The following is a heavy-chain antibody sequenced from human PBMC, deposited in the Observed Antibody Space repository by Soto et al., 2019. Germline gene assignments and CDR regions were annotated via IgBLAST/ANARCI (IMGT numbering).Heavy chain of an antibody. Sequence: QVRLVQSGAEVNKPGSSVKVSCKASGDTFSSYSISWVRQAPGQGLEWMGGIVPIFGTTVYAPRLRGRLTITADGPTSTSYMELSGLTFEDTAVYYCAANSLGGGSQGDVWGQGTTVTVSS. CDR2: IVPIFGTT. V-gene: IGHV1-69*01. CDR3: AANSLGGGSQGDV. CDR1: GDTFSSYS. D-gene: IGHD3-10*01. J-gene: IGHJ6*02.